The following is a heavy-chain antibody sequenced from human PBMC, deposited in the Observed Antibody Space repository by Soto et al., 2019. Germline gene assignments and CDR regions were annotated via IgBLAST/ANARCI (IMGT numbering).Heavy chain of an antibody. Sequence: QVQLQESGPGLVKPSESLSLTCTVSGASISSYYWNWIRQPPGKGLEWIGYVSYSGSTNYNPSLKSRITVSLDTSKDQFSLELNSVTAADTATYYFARSHDNGDHGKYHQHWGRGILVTVAS. CDR3: ARSHDNGDHGKYHQH. CDR1: GASISSYY. J-gene: IGHJ1*01. V-gene: IGHV4-59*01. D-gene: IGHD4-17*01. CDR2: VSYSGST.